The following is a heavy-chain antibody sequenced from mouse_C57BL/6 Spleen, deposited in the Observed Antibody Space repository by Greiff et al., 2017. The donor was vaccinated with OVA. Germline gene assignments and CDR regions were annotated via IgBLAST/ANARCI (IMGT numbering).Heavy chain of an antibody. CDR2: IDPSDSYT. D-gene: IGHD1-1*01. J-gene: IGHJ4*01. Sequence: VQLQQSGAELVMPGASVKLSCKASGYTFTSYWMHWVKQRPGQGLEWIGEIDPSDSYTNYNQKFKGKSTLTVDKSSSTAYMQLSSLTSEDSAVYYCARSTTVVESPYAMDYWGQGTSVTVSS. CDR1: GYTFTSYW. V-gene: IGHV1-69*01. CDR3: ARSTTVVESPYAMDY.